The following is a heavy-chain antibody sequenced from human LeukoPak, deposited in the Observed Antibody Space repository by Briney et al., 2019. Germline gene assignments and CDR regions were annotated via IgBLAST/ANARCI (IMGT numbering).Heavy chain of an antibody. J-gene: IGHJ6*02. CDR1: GFTFSSYA. CDR3: AKGGYCRGESCPYYDGMDV. V-gene: IGHV3-23*01. Sequence: PGESLRLSCAASGFTFSSYAMSWVRQAPGQGLEWVSGVSGSGTNTYYADTVKGRFSISRDNPENTLYLQMNSLRVDDTATYYCAKGGYCRGESCPYYDGMDVWGQGTTVTVSS. D-gene: IGHD2-15*01. CDR2: VSGSGTNT.